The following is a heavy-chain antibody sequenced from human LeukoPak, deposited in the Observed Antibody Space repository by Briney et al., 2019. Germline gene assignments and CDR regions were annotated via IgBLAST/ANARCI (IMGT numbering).Heavy chain of an antibody. J-gene: IGHJ6*02. CDR3: ARGPQWLQSYYYGMDV. CDR2: ISYSRST. CDR1: GGSISSYY. Sequence: PSETLSLTCSVSGGSISSYYWAWIRQPPGKGLEWIGYISYSRSTNYNPSLKSRVTISVDTSKNQFSLKLSSVTAADTAVYYCARGPQWLQSYYYGMDVWGQGTTVTVSS. D-gene: IGHD6-19*01. V-gene: IGHV4-59*12.